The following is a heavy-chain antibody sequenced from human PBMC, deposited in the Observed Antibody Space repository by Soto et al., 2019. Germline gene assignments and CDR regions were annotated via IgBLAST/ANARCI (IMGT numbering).Heavy chain of an antibody. CDR1: GFTFSPYW. J-gene: IGHJ4*02. CDR2: INNDGSEK. CDR3: ARGSNQDY. V-gene: IGHV3-7*03. Sequence: EVQLVESGGDLVQPGGSLRLSCVASGFTFSPYWMSWVRQAPGKGLEWVATINNDGSEKYYAESVKGRFTISRDNAKDSLYLQLSSLRAKDTAIYYCARGSNQDYWGQGTLVAVSS.